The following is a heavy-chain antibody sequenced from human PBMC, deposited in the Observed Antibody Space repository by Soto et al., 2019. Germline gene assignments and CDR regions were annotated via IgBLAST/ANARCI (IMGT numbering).Heavy chain of an antibody. CDR1: GGTFSSYA. CDR3: ARSQGSSTSLEIYYYYYYGMDV. CDR2: IIPISATT. J-gene: IGHJ6*02. Sequence: QVQLVQSGAEVKKPGSSVKVSCKAYGGTFSSYAISWVRQAPGQGLEWMGGIIPISATTNYAQKFQGRVTITADESKSTAYVELSSLRSEDTAVYYWARSQGSSTSLEIYYYYYYGMDVWGQGTRVTVSS. D-gene: IGHD2-2*01. V-gene: IGHV1-69*01.